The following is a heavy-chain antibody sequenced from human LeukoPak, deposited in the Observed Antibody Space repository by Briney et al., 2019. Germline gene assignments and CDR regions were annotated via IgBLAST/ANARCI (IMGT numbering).Heavy chain of an antibody. CDR1: GYIFTNYY. J-gene: IGHJ4*02. Sequence: GASVKVSCKASGYIFTNYYMHWVRQAPGQGLEWMGTINPSGGSTTYAQKFQGRVTMTRDTSTGTVYMELSSLRSEDTAVYYCARDHGSAYYRAPRHWGQGTLVTVSS. CDR3: ARDHGSAYYRAPRH. V-gene: IGHV1-46*01. CDR2: INPSGGST. D-gene: IGHD3-10*01.